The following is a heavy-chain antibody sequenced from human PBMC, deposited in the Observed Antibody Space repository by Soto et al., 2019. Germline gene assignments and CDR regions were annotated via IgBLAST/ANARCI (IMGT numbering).Heavy chain of an antibody. V-gene: IGHV1-69*06. Sequence: QVQLVQSGAEVKKPGSSVKVSCKASEGTFSSYAVTWVRQAPGQGLEWMGAIIPLLGTLNFAQKFQGRVTITADKSTYTAYMELSSLRSEDTAVYYCARVGYCSGNSCLFTGGFGAVDVWGQGTTITVSS. CDR3: ARVGYCSGNSCLFTGGFGAVDV. J-gene: IGHJ6*02. D-gene: IGHD2-15*01. CDR2: IIPLLGTL. CDR1: EGTFSSYA.